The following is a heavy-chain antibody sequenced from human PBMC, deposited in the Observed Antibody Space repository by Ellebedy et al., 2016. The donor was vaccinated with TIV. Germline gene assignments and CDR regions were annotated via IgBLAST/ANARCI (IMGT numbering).Heavy chain of an antibody. D-gene: IGHD3-9*01. CDR2: ISNSGSTI. CDR3: AREDYDILTGSMDV. V-gene: IGHV3-48*03. CDR1: GFTFSSYE. Sequence: PGGSLRLSCAASGFTFSSYEMNWVRQAPGKGLEWVSYISNSGSTIYYADSVKGRFTISRDNAKNSLYLQMNSLRAEDTAVYYCAREDYDILTGSMDVWGQGTTVTVSS. J-gene: IGHJ6*02.